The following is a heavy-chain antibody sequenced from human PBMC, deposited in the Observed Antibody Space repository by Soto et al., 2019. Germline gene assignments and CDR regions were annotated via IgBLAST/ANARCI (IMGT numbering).Heavy chain of an antibody. CDR2: IIPIFGTA. CDR1: GLTVSSYA. CDR3: ARGDPLIPDYYYNSGYEGHWFDP. D-gene: IGHD3-22*01. J-gene: IGHJ5*02. V-gene: IGHV1-69*06. Sequence: ASVKVSYKVSGLTVSSYAISWVRQAAGQGLEWMGGIIPIFGTANYAQKFQGRVTITADKSTSTAYMELSSLRYEDTAVYYCARGDPLIPDYYYNSGYEGHWFDPRGKGTRLTVSS.